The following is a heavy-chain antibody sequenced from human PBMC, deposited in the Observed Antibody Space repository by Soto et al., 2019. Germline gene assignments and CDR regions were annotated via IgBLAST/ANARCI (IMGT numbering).Heavy chain of an antibody. J-gene: IGHJ4*02. CDR1: GFTFNRYG. CDR3: ARGVDYFDY. CDR2: IWYDVSSE. V-gene: IGHV3-33*01. Sequence: QVQLVESGGGVVQPGRSLILSCAASGFTFNRYGMHWVRQAPGKGLEWVAVIWYDVSSEYYADSVKGRFTISRDNSKNTLFLQMNSLRAEDTAVYYCARGVDYFDYWGQGTLVTVSS.